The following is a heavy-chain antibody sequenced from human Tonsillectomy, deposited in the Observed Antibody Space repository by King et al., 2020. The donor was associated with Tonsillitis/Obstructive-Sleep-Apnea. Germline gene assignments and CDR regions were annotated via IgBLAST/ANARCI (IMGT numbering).Heavy chain of an antibody. CDR2: INTNTGSP. D-gene: IGHD5-24*01. V-gene: IGHV7-4-1*02. Sequence: QLVQSGSELKKPGASVKVSCKASGYTFTNYPMNWLRQAPGQGLELMGWINTNTGSPTYAQGFTGRFVFSLDTSVSTAYLQISSLKAEDTAVYYCAREVVLLSTTYGYFDPWGQGTLVTVSS. CDR3: AREVVLLSTTYGYFDP. J-gene: IGHJ5*02. CDR1: GYTFTNYP.